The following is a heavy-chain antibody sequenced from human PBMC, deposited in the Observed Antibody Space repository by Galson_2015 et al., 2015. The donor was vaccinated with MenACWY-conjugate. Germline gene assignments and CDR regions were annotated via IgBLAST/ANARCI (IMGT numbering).Heavy chain of an antibody. Sequence: SLRLSCAASGFTFSNYWMHWVRQVPGKGLVWVSRINSDGSTKYYADSVKGRFTISRDNAKNSLYLQMNSLRDEDTAVYYCAKDGGVAVAGRFDPWGQGTLVTVAS. CDR3: AKDGGVAVAGRFDP. CDR2: INSDGSTK. V-gene: IGHV3-74*01. J-gene: IGHJ5*02. CDR1: GFTFSNYW. D-gene: IGHD6-19*01.